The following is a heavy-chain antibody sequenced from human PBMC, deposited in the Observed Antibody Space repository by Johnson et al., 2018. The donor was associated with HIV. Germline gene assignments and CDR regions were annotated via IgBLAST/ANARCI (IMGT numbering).Heavy chain of an antibody. CDR2: IWYDGSNK. J-gene: IGHJ3*02. CDR1: GFTFSSYA. V-gene: IGHV3-33*06. CDR3: AKRLTYANSLDAFDI. D-gene: IGHD3-16*01. Sequence: QVQLVESGGGVVQPGRSLRLSCAASGFTFSSYAMHWVRQAPGKGLEWVAVIWYDGSNKYYADSVKGRFTISRDNSKNTLYLQMNSLRAEDTAVYYCAKRLTYANSLDAFDIWGQGTMVTVSS.